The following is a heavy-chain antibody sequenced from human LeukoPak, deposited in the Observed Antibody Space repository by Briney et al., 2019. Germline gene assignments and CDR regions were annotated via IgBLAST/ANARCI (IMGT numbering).Heavy chain of an antibody. V-gene: IGHV1-2*02. CDR1: GYTFTGYY. Sequence: ASVTVSFKASGYTFTGYYMHWVRQAPGQGLEWMGWINPNSGGTNYAQKFQGRVTMTRDTSISTAYMELSRLRSDDTAVYYCARVGYYDILTGYYLGWFDPWGQGTLVTVSS. CDR3: ARVGYYDILTGYYLGWFDP. D-gene: IGHD3-9*01. CDR2: INPNSGGT. J-gene: IGHJ5*02.